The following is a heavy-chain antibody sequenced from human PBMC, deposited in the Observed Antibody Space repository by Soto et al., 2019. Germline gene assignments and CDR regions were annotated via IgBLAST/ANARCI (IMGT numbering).Heavy chain of an antibody. D-gene: IGHD4-17*01. Sequence: SETLSLTCSVSGGSVSGKTYYWSWIRQPPGKRLEWIGYVYYSGTTNYNPSLKSRVTISVDLSKNQFSLRLSSATTADTALYYCARTTAVPHYLRSRYFFDYWGQGTLVTVSS. J-gene: IGHJ4*02. CDR2: VYYSGTT. V-gene: IGHV4-61*01. CDR1: GGSVSGKTYY. CDR3: ARTTAVPHYLRSRYFFDY.